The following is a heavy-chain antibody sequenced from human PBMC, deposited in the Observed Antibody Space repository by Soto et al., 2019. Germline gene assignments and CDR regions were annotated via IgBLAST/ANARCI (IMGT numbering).Heavy chain of an antibody. J-gene: IGHJ6*02. D-gene: IGHD3-9*01. Sequence: QVQLVQSGAEVKKPGASVKVSCKASGYTFTSYGISWVRQAPGQGLEWMGWISAYNGNTNYAQKLQGRVTMTTDTSTSTAYMELRSLRSDDTAVYYCAREGWAYYYILTGYYIYYGMDVWGQGTTVTVSS. CDR2: ISAYNGNT. CDR3: AREGWAYYYILTGYYIYYGMDV. V-gene: IGHV1-18*01. CDR1: GYTFTSYG.